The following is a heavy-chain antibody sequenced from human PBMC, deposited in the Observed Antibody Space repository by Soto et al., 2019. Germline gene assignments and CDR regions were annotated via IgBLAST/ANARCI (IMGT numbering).Heavy chain of an antibody. CDR1: GFRFGSFA. Sequence: GGSLRLSCVGSGFRFGSFAMAWVRQPPGKGLEWVSGLSASGGSRFYADSVRGRFTISRDNFENTLWLQMSSLRAEDTALYFCAKYTMTEDVGDHWGQGTLVTVSS. CDR2: LSASGGSR. V-gene: IGHV3-23*01. D-gene: IGHD4-17*01. J-gene: IGHJ4*02. CDR3: AKYTMTEDVGDH.